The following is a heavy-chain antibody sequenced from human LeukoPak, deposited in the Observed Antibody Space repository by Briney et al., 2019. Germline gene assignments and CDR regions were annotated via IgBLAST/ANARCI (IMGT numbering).Heavy chain of an antibody. J-gene: IGHJ5*01. D-gene: IGHD2-15*01. V-gene: IGHV4-59*01. CDR1: GGSISSYY. Sequence: KASETLSLTCTVSGGSISSYYWSWIRQPPGKGLEWIGYIYYSGSTNYNPSLKSRVTISVDTSKNQFSLKLSSVTAADTAVYYCARRNWYCSGGSCYSWFDPRGQGTLVTVSS. CDR2: IYYSGST. CDR3: ARRNWYCSGGSCYSWFDP.